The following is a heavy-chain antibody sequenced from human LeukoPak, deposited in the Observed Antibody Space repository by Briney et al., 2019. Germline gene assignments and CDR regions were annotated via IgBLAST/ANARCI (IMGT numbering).Heavy chain of an antibody. CDR1: GYTFTSYY. CDR2: INPSGGST. J-gene: IGHJ4*02. Sequence: GASVKVSCKASGYTFTSYYMHWVRQAPGQGLEWMGIINPSGGSTSYAQKFQGRVTMTRDTSTSTVYMELSSLRSEDTAVYYCARGLLLSPADPHYFDYWGQGTLVTVSS. CDR3: ARGLLLSPADPHYFDY. D-gene: IGHD2/OR15-2a*01. V-gene: IGHV1-46*01.